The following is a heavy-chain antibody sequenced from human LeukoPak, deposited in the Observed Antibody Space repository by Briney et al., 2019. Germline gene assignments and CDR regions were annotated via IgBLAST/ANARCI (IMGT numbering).Heavy chain of an antibody. CDR1: GFTVSTNY. Sequence: PGGSLRLSCAVSGFTVSTNYMSWVRQAPGKGLEWVSVIYSGGRTYYADSVKGRFTISRDNSKNTLYLQMNSLRAEDTAVYYCAKGYNWHDRWGQGTLVTVSS. CDR2: IYSGGRT. CDR3: AKGYNWHDR. J-gene: IGHJ5*02. V-gene: IGHV3-53*01.